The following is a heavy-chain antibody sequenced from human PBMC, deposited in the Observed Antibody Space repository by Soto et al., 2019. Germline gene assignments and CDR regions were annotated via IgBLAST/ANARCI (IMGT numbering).Heavy chain of an antibody. Sequence: QVQLVQSGAEVKKPGASVKVSCKASGYAFTSYDISWVRQAPGQGLEWLGWISAFNANTNYAQKLQGRVTMTRDTSTSTAYLELRSLRSDDTAMYYCVREACSSGTCYSLFDYWGQGTLVTVSS. D-gene: IGHD2-15*01. CDR1: GYAFTSYD. V-gene: IGHV1-18*01. CDR2: ISAFNANT. CDR3: VREACSSGTCYSLFDY. J-gene: IGHJ4*02.